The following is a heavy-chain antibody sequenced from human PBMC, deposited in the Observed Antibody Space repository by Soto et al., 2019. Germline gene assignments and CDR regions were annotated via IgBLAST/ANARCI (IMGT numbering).Heavy chain of an antibody. CDR3: TRASHSSGLYPIDV. J-gene: IGHJ6*02. D-gene: IGHD6-19*01. V-gene: IGHV3-49*03. CDR2: IRSKAYGGTT. Sequence: GGSLRLSCTASGFTFGDYAMSWFRQAPGKGLEWVGFIRSKAYGGTTEYAASVKGRFTISRDDSKSIAYLQMNSLKTEDTAVYYCTRASHSSGLYPIDVWGQGTTVTVSS. CDR1: GFTFGDYA.